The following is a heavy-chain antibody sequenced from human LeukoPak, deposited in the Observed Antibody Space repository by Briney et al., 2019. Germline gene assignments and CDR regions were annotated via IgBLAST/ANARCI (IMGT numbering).Heavy chain of an antibody. D-gene: IGHD1-26*01. CDR2: INPSGGST. Sequence: ATVKVFCKTSGYTFTDYDITWVRQAPGQGLEWMGIINPSGGSTSYAQKFQGRVTMTRDMSTSTVYMELSSLRSEDTAVYYCAREGSVGSYNYWGQGTLVTASS. CDR3: AREGSVGSYNY. J-gene: IGHJ4*02. V-gene: IGHV1-46*01. CDR1: GYTFTDYD.